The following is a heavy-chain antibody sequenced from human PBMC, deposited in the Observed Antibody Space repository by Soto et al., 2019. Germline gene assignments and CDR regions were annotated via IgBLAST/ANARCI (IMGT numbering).Heavy chain of an antibody. V-gene: IGHV3-33*01. D-gene: IGHD3-9*01. CDR2: IWYDGSNK. CDR1: GFTFSSYG. J-gene: IGHJ6*02. Sequence: PGGSLRLSCAASGFTFSSYGMHWVRQAPGKGLEWVAVIWYDGSNKYYADSVKGRFTISRDNSKNTLYLQMNSLRAEDTAVYYCARDLTVLRYFDWLLPENYYYYGMDVWGQGTTVTVSS. CDR3: ARDLTVLRYFDWLLPENYYYYGMDV.